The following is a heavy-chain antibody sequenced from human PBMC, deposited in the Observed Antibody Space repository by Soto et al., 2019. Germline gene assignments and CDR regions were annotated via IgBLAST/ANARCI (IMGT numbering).Heavy chain of an antibody. CDR1: SGSISSTIYS. D-gene: IGHD2-21*02. V-gene: IGHV4-39*02. CDR3: ARDLWGYCGADCYPLDV. CDR2: IFYSGST. J-gene: IGHJ6*02. Sequence: PSETLSLTCTVSSGSISSTIYSWDWIRQPPGKGLEWIGSIFYSGSTYYNPSLKSRVTISVDTSKNQFSLTLTSVTAADTAVYYCARDLWGYCGADCYPLDVWGQGTTVTVSS.